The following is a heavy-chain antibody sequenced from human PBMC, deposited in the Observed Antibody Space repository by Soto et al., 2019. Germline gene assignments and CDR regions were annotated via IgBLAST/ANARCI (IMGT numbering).Heavy chain of an antibody. Sequence: GGSLRLSCAASGFIFSDHYMDWVRQAPGKGLEWIGRVRDKANGYTTAYAASVKGRFTISRDDSKNTAYLQMNSLKTEDTAVYYCTARRNSGSYQRYYYYGMDVWGQGTTVTVSS. CDR3: TARRNSGSYQRYYYYGMDV. J-gene: IGHJ6*02. CDR2: VRDKANGYTT. CDR1: GFIFSDHY. D-gene: IGHD1-26*01. V-gene: IGHV3-72*01.